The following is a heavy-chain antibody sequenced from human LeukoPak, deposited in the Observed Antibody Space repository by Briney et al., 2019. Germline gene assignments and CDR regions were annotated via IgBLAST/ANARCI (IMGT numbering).Heavy chain of an antibody. J-gene: IGHJ4*02. V-gene: IGHV4-39*01. CDR1: GGSISSSSYY. CDR3: ARRQYDFWSGYPRPFDY. CDR2: IYYSGST. Sequence: PSETLSLTCTVSGGSISSSSYYWGWIRQPPGKGREWIGSIYYSGSTYYNPSLKSRVTISVDTSKNQFSLKLSSVTAADTAVYYCARRQYDFWSGYPRPFDYWGQGTLVTVSS. D-gene: IGHD3-3*01.